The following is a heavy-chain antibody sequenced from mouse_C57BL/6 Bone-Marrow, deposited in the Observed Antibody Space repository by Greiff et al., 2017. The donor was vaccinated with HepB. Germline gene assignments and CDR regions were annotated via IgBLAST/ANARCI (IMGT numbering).Heavy chain of an antibody. CDR2: ISSGGSYT. CDR3: ARSSMDY. CDR1: GFTFSSYG. V-gene: IGHV5-6*01. Sequence: EVKLVESGGDLVKPGGSLKLSCAASGFTFSSYGMSWVRQTPDKRLEWVATISSGGSYTYYPDSVKGRFTISRDNAKNTLYLQMSSLKSEDTAMYDCARSSMDYWGQGTSVIVSS. J-gene: IGHJ4*01.